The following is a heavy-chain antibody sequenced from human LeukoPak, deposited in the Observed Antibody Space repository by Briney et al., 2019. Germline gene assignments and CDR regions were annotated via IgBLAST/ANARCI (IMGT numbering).Heavy chain of an antibody. V-gene: IGHV3-21*01. CDR3: ASVPGYDSLHDY. J-gene: IGHJ4*02. CDR1: GFTFSSYS. Sequence: PGGSLRLSCAASGFTFSSYSMNWVRQAPGKELEWVSSISSSSSYIYYADSVKGRFTISRDNAKNSLYLQMNSLRAEDTAVYYCASVPGYDSLHDYWGQGTLVTVSS. D-gene: IGHD5-12*01. CDR2: ISSSSSYI.